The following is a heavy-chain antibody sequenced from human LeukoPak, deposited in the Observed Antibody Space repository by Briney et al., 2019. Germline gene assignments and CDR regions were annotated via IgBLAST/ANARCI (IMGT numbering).Heavy chain of an antibody. J-gene: IGHJ4*02. CDR2: ISSSSSTI. D-gene: IGHD4-17*01. CDR1: GFTFSSYS. V-gene: IGHV3-48*04. Sequence: GGSLRLSCAASGFTFSSYSMNWVRQAPGKGLEWVSYISSSSSTIYYADSVKGRFTISRDNAKNSLYPQMNSLRAEDTAVYYCAREGDQDYGDVTFDYWGQGTLVTVSS. CDR3: AREGDQDYGDVTFDY.